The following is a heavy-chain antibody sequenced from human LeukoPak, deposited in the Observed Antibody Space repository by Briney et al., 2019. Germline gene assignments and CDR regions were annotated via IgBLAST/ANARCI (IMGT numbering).Heavy chain of an antibody. J-gene: IGHJ6*03. D-gene: IGHD6-13*01. CDR2: ISSNGGST. CDR3: ARDQEYSSSWYGRYYYYYYMDV. CDR1: GFTFSSYA. V-gene: IGHV3-64*01. Sequence: GGSLRLSCAASGFTFSSYAMHWVRQAPGKGLEYVSAISSNGGSTYYANSVKGRFTISRDNSKNTLYLQMGSLRAEDMAVYYCARDQEYSSSWYGRYYYYYYMDVWGKGTTVTVS.